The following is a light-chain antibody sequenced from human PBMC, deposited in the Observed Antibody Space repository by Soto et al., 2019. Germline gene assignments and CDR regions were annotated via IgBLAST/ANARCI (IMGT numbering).Light chain of an antibody. CDR1: QGISNY. CDR2: AAS. V-gene: IGKV1-27*01. CDR3: QQYNS. J-gene: IGKJ3*01. Sequence: DIQMTQSPSSLSASVGDRVTITCRASQGISNYLAWYQQKPGKVPKLLIYAASTLHSGVPSRFSGSGSGPDFTLTISSLQPEDAATYYCQQYNSFGPGTKVDIK.